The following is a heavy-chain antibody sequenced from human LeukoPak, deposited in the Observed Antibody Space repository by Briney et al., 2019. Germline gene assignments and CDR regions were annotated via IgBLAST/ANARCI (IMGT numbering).Heavy chain of an antibody. V-gene: IGHV4-61*02. CDR3: ARRVRYAFDI. CDR1: GGSISSGSYY. D-gene: IGHD3-16*02. Sequence: SETLSLTCTVSGGSISSGSYYWSWIRQPAGKGLEWIGRIYTSGSTNYNPSLKSRVTISVDTSKNQFSLKLSSVTAAGTAVYYCARRVRYAFDIWGQGTMVTVSS. CDR2: IYTSGST. J-gene: IGHJ3*02.